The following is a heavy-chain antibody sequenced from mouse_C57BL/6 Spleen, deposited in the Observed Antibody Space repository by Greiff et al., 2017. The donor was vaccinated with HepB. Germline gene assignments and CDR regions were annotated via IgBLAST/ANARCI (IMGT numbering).Heavy chain of an antibody. D-gene: IGHD1-1*01. V-gene: IGHV5-17*01. Sequence: EVKLQESGGGLVKPGGSLKLSCAASGFTFSDYGMHWVRQAPEKGLEWVAYISSGSSTIYYADTVKGRFTISRDNAKNTLFLQMTSLRSEDTAMYYCARRYGSPYYYAMDYWGQGTSVTVSS. CDR3: ARRYGSPYYYAMDY. CDR2: ISSGSSTI. J-gene: IGHJ4*01. CDR1: GFTFSDYG.